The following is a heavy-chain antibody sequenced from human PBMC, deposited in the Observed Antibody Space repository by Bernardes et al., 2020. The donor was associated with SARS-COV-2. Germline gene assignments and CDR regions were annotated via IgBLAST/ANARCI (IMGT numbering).Heavy chain of an antibody. CDR1: GFTFSSFS. CDR2: IRGTSGII. V-gene: IGHV3-48*02. Sequence: VWSLRLSCAASGFTFSSFSMNWVRQAPGKGLEWVSYIRGTSGIIYYADSVKGRFTISRDNAKNSLYLQMNSLRDEDTAVYYCARARGYTSGPPNWFDPWGQGTLVTVSS. J-gene: IGHJ5*02. D-gene: IGHD5-18*01. CDR3: ARARGYTSGPPNWFDP.